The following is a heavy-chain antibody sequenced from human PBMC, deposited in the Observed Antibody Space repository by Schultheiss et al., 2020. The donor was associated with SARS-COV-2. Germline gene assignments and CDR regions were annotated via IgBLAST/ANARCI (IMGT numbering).Heavy chain of an antibody. V-gene: IGHV3-43*02. CDR1: GFTFDDYA. CDR3: ARRYSGSSNWFDP. CDR2: ISWDGGST. D-gene: IGHD1-26*01. Sequence: GGSLRLSCAASGFTFDDYAMHWVRQAPGKGLEWVSLISWDGGSTYYADSVKGRFTISRDNSKNTLYLQMNSLRAEDTAVYYCARRYSGSSNWFDPWGQGTLVTVSS. J-gene: IGHJ5*02.